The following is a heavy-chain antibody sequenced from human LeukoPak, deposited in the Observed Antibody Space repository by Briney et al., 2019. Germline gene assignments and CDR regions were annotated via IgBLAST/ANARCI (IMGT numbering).Heavy chain of an antibody. CDR3: AREVGANDY. D-gene: IGHD1-26*01. CDR2: ISSSSSYI. V-gene: IGHV3-21*01. J-gene: IGHJ4*02. Sequence: PGGSLRLSCAASGFTFSSYSMNWVRQAPGKGLEWVSSISSSSSYIYYADSVKGRFTISREQRKNSLYLQMNSLRAEGTAVYYCAREVGANDYWGQGTLVTVSS. CDR1: GFTFSSYS.